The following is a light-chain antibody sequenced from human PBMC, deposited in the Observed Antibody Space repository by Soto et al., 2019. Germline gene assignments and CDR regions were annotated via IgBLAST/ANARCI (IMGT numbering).Light chain of an antibody. Sequence: SLLTQPASVSGSPGQSITISCTGTSGDIGSYNRVSWYQQHPGKAPKLIIYEVTDRPSGVSNRFSGSKSGKTASLTISGLQAEDEAEYYCSSYTNINTRACVFGTGTKVTVL. CDR3: SSYTNINTRACV. J-gene: IGLJ1*01. CDR2: EVT. V-gene: IGLV2-14*01. CDR1: SGDIGSYNR.